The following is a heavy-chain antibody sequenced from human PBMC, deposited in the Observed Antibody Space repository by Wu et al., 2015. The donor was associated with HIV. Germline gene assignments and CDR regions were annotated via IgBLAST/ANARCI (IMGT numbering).Heavy chain of an antibody. Sequence: QVQLMQSGAEVKKSGASVKVSCKASGYTFTGYYIHWVRQAPGQGLEWMGWINPNSGGTNYAQKFQGRVTMTRDTSISTVYMELSSLRSDDTAVYYCARLDTAAVTRIEYWGQGTLVTVSS. CDR2: INPNSGGT. D-gene: IGHD6-13*01. J-gene: IGHJ4*02. V-gene: IGHV1-2*02. CDR1: GYTFTGYY. CDR3: ARLDTAAVTRIEY.